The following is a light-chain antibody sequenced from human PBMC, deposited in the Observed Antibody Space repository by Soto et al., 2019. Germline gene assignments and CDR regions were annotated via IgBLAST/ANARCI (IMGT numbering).Light chain of an antibody. CDR3: CSYASSSTYV. CDR2: EGS. Sequence: QSALTQPASVSGSPGQSITISCTGTSSDVGNYNLVSWYQHDPGKAPKLLIYEGSKRPSGVSDRFSGSKSGNTASLTISGLQADDEADYYCCSYASSSTYVFGTGTKLTVL. J-gene: IGLJ1*01. CDR1: SSDVGNYNL. V-gene: IGLV2-23*01.